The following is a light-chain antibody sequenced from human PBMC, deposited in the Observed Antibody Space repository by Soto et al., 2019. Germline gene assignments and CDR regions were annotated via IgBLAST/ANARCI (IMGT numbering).Light chain of an antibody. J-gene: IGLJ3*02. V-gene: IGLV2-14*01. CDR2: EVT. Sequence: QSALTQPASVSGSPGQSITISCTGTSSDIGIFNYVSWYQQHPGKAPKLIIYEVTNRPSGVSDRFSGSKSGSTASLNISGLQADDEADYYCSSYTSSSALGVFGGGTQVTVL. CDR1: SSDIGIFNY. CDR3: SSYTSSSALGV.